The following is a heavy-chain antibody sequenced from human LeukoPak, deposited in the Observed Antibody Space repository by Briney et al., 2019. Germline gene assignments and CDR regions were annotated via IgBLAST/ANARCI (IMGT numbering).Heavy chain of an antibody. CDR3: ASGWYRVSYYYYGMDV. CDR2: INHSGST. V-gene: IGHV4-34*01. D-gene: IGHD6-13*01. CDR1: GGSFSGYY. Sequence: SETLSLTCAVYGGSFSGYYWSWIRRPPGKGLEWIGEINHSGSTNYNPSLKSRVTISVDTSKNQFSLKLSSVTAADTAVYYCASGWYRVSYYYYGMDVWGQGTTVTVSS. J-gene: IGHJ6*02.